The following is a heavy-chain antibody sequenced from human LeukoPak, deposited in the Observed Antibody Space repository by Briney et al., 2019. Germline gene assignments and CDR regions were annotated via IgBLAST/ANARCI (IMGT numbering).Heavy chain of an antibody. V-gene: IGHV1-69*06. Sequence: SVKVSCKASGGTFSSYPISWVRHAPGQGLEWMGGIIPMFDTADFAQKFQGRVTITADTSTSTAYMQLSSLRSEDTAVYYCARARSGPYGSGSLDAFDIWGQGTMVTVSS. CDR2: IIPMFDTA. J-gene: IGHJ3*02. D-gene: IGHD3-10*01. CDR3: ARARSGPYGSGSLDAFDI. CDR1: GGTFSSYP.